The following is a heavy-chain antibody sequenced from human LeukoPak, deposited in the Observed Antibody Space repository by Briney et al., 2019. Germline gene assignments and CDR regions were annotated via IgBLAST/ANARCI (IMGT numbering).Heavy chain of an antibody. CDR1: GGSISSSSYY. J-gene: IGHJ3*02. CDR2: IYYSGST. V-gene: IGHV4-39*07. D-gene: IGHD4-17*01. CDR3: ARDPGDSKQDDTFDI. Sequence: SETLSLTCTVSGGSISSSSYYWGWIRQPPGKGLEWIGSIYYSGSTYYNPSLKSRVTISVDTSKNQFSLKLSSVTAADTAVYYCARDPGDSKQDDTFDIWGQGTMATVSS.